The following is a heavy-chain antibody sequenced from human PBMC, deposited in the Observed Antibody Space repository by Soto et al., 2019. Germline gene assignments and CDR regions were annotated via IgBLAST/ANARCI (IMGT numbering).Heavy chain of an antibody. V-gene: IGHV1-46*01. Sequence: SVKVSCKASGYTFTSYYMHWVRQAPGQGLEWMGIINPSGGSTSYAQKFQGRVTMTRDTSTSTVYMELSSLRSEDTAVYYCARALYYYDSSDPFDIWGQGTMVTVSS. CDR1: GYTFTSYY. CDR2: INPSGGST. D-gene: IGHD3-22*01. J-gene: IGHJ3*02. CDR3: ARALYYYDSSDPFDI.